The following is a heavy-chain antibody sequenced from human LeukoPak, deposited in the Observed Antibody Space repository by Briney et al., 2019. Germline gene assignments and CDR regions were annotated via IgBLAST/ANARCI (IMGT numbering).Heavy chain of an antibody. Sequence: PSETLSLTCTVSGGSISSSSYYWGWLRQPPGKGLEWIGSIYYSGSTYYNPSLKSRVTISVDTSKNQFSLKLSSVTAADTAVYYCARRPYDYVWGSYRSYYMDVWGKGTTVTVSS. CDR3: ARRPYDYVWGSYRSYYMDV. D-gene: IGHD3-16*02. CDR2: IYYSGST. J-gene: IGHJ6*03. V-gene: IGHV4-39*01. CDR1: GGSISSSSYY.